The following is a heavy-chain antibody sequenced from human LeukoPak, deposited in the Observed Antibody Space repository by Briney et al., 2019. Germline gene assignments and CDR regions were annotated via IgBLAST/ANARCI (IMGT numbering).Heavy chain of an antibody. CDR1: GFSLSRYW. D-gene: IGHD1-14*01. CDR3: ARSNQADDY. V-gene: IGHV3-74*01. Sequence: GGSLRLSCAASGFSLSRYWMHWVRQVPRKGLVWVARINPGGSSITYADSVKGRFTISRDNAKNTLYLQMDSLRAEDTGVYYCARSNQADDYWGQGTLVTVSS. J-gene: IGHJ4*02. CDR2: INPGGSSI.